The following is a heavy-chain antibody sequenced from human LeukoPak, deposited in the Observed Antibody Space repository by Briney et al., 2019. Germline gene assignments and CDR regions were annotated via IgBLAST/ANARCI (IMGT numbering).Heavy chain of an antibody. J-gene: IGHJ4*02. CDR2: ILPGGRES. V-gene: IGHV3-7*01. CDR1: GYSFSSNM. CDR3: MSAHGY. Sequence: PGGSLRLSCVVSGYSFSSNMMTWVRQAPGKGLEWVATILPGGRESYRVDSVKGRFTISRDNAKNSLYLQMNSLRAEDKAVYYCMSAHGYWGQGTLVTVTS.